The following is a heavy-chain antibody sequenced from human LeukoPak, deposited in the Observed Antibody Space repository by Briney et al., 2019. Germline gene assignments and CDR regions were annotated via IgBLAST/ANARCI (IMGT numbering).Heavy chain of an antibody. CDR2: ISSSSSYI. CDR3: ARDPQYYYDSSGYRGYFQH. V-gene: IGHV3-21*01. J-gene: IGHJ1*01. CDR1: GFTFSSYS. D-gene: IGHD3-22*01. Sequence: GGSLRLSCAASGFTFSSYSMNWVRQAPGKGLEWVSSISSSSSYIYYADSVKGRFTISRDNAKNSLYLQMNSLRAGDTAVYYCARDPQYYYDSSGYRGYFQHWGQGTLVTVSS.